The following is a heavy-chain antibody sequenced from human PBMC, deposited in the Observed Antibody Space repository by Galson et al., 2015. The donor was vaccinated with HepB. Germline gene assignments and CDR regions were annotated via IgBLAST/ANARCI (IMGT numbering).Heavy chain of an antibody. J-gene: IGHJ1*01. CDR3: ARATNYYDSSGYYPQYVQH. V-gene: IGHV5-51*01. CDR1: GYSFTSYW. CDR2: IYPGDSDT. Sequence: QSGAEVKKPGESLKISCKGSGYSFTSYWIGWVRQMPGKGLEWMGIIYPGDSDTRYSPSFQGQVTISADKSISTAYLQWSSLKASDTAMYYCARATNYYDSSGYYPQYVQHWGQDTLVTVSS. D-gene: IGHD3-22*01.